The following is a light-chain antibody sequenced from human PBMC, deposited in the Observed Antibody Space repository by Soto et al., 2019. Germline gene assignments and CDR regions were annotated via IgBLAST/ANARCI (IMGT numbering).Light chain of an antibody. CDR2: QIS. Sequence: DIVMTQTPLSSSVTLGQPASISCRSSQSLVFSDGNTYLTWLHQRPGQPPRLLIYQISKRFSGVXDXXSGSGAGTDFTLKISRVEAEEVGVYYCMQGIQFPFTFGPGTTVDIK. CDR1: QSLVFSDGNTY. J-gene: IGKJ3*01. V-gene: IGKV2-24*01. CDR3: MQGIQFPFT.